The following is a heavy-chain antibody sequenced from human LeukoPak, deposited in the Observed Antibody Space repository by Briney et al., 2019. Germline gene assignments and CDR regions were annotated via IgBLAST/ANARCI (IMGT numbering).Heavy chain of an antibody. V-gene: IGHV3-21*01. CDR1: GFRFDDYG. J-gene: IGHJ4*02. D-gene: IGHD1-1*01. CDR2: ISSSSSYI. Sequence: GGSLRLSCAASGFRFDDYGMHWVRQGPGKGLEWVSSISSSSSYIYYADSVKGRFTISRDNAKNSLYLQMNSLRAEDTAVYYCARASTGTTASPLGYWGQGTLITVSS. CDR3: ARASTGTTASPLGY.